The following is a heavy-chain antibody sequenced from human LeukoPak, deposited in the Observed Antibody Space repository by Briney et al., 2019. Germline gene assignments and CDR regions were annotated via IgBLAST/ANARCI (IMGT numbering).Heavy chain of an antibody. D-gene: IGHD3-10*01. V-gene: IGHV4-4*07. CDR3: ARGWVGELSTSDAFDI. CDR2: IHISGKT. J-gene: IGHJ3*02. CDR1: GGSISNYF. Sequence: KPSETLSLTCNVSGGSISNYFWSWIRQPAGKGLEWIGRIHISGKTNYRPSLESRVTMSVDTSKNQFSLRLSSVTAADTAVYFCARGWVGELSTSDAFDIWGQGTMVIVSS.